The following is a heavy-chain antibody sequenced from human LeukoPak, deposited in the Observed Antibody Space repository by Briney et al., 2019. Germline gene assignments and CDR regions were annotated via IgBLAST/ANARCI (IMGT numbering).Heavy chain of an antibody. CDR2: KNPNSGNT. CDR1: GYTFTSYD. Sequence: ASVKVSCKASGYTFTSYDINWVRQAPGQGLEWMGWKNPNSGNTGYAQKFQGRVTMTRNTSISTAYMELSSLRSEDTAVYYCARVRAASRTRWFDPWGQGTLVTVSS. V-gene: IGHV1-8*01. CDR3: ARVRAASRTRWFDP. D-gene: IGHD6-13*01. J-gene: IGHJ5*02.